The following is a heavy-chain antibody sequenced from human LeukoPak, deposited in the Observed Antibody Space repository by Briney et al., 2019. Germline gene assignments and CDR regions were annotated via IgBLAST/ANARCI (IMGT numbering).Heavy chain of an antibody. CDR3: AQSSGWDSLKY. CDR1: GHXFTGYY. D-gene: IGHD6-19*01. Sequence: ASVKVSCKASGHXFTGYYIHWVRQAPGQGLEWMGWINPNSGGTNHAQKFQGRVSMTRDTSISTAYMELSRLGSDDTAVYYCAQSSGWDSLKYWGQGTLVTVSS. CDR2: INPNSGGT. J-gene: IGHJ4*02. V-gene: IGHV1-2*02.